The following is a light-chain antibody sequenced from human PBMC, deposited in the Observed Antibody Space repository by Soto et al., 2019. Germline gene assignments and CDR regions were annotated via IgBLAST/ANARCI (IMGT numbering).Light chain of an antibody. Sequence: QSVLTQPPSVSGAPGQRVTISCTGSSSNIGAGYDVHWYQQLPGTAPKLLIYGNSNRPSGVPDRFSGSKSGTSASLAITGLQAEDEADYYCQSRRVFGTGTKVTVL. CDR3: QSRRV. J-gene: IGLJ1*01. CDR1: SSNIGAGYD. V-gene: IGLV1-40*01. CDR2: GNS.